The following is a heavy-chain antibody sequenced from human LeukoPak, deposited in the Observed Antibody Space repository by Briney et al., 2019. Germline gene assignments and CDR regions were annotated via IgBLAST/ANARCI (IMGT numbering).Heavy chain of an antibody. D-gene: IGHD3-10*01. J-gene: IGHJ6*03. CDR3: AREYYGSGSYYYYYMDV. Sequence: PGGSLRLSCAASGFTFSSYAMHWVRQAPGKGLEYVSAISSNGGSTYYANSVKGRFTISRDNSKNTLYLQMGSLRAEEMAVYYCAREYYGSGSYYYYYMDVWGKGTTVTVSS. CDR1: GFTFSSYA. V-gene: IGHV3-64*01. CDR2: ISSNGGST.